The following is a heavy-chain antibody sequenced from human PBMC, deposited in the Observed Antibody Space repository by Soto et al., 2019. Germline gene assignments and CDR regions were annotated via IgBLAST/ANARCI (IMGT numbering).Heavy chain of an antibody. V-gene: IGHV3-15*07. D-gene: IGHD6-19*01. CDR3: TRRIAVAGTYYFDY. J-gene: IGHJ4*02. CDR2: IKSISDGETT. CDR1: GFTFSHAW. Sequence: LLVESGGGFVQPGGSLRLSCVASGFTFSHAWMDWVRQAPGKGLEWVGRIKSISDGETTNYAASVAGRFTISRDDSKNTVCLHVNSLKTEDTGVYYCTRRIAVAGTYYFDYWGQGTLVTVSS.